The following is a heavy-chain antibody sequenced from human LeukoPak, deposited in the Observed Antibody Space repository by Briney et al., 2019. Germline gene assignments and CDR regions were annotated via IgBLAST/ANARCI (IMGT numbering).Heavy chain of an antibody. J-gene: IGHJ5*02. CDR1: GDSITSSNHY. Sequence: PSETLSLTCTVSGDSITSSNHYWGWFRQSPGKGPEWIGSIYSSGSTYYSPSLKSRVTISVDTSKSQFSLKLSSVTAADTAIYYCARGGYYGSGNDFRFDPWGQGTLVTVSS. CDR3: ARGGYYGSGNDFRFDP. D-gene: IGHD3-10*01. CDR2: IYSSGST. V-gene: IGHV4-39*07.